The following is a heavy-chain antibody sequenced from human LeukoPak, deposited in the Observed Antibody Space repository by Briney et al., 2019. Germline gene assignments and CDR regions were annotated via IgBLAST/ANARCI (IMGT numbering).Heavy chain of an antibody. CDR3: ARDRYCSGGSCYNYYYYYGMDV. V-gene: IGHV1-18*01. CDR2: ISAYNGNT. CDR1: GYTFTSYG. Sequence: ASVKVSCKASGYTFTSYGISWVRQAPGQGLEWMGWISAYNGNTNYAQKLQGRVTMTTDTSTSTAYMELRSLRSDDTAVYYCARDRYCSGGSCYNYYYYYGMDVWGQGTTVTVSS. J-gene: IGHJ6*02. D-gene: IGHD2-15*01.